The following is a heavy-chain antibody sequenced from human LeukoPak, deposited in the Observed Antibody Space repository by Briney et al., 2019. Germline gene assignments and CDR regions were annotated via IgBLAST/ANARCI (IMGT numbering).Heavy chain of an antibody. CDR2: IYSGGST. Sequence: GGSLRLSCAASEFSVGSSYMTWVRQAPGKGLEWVSVIYSGGSTYYADSVKGRFTISRDNSKNTLYLQMNSLRAEDTAVYYCATVDYYDSFYFDYWGQGTLVSVSS. CDR3: ATVDYYDSFYFDY. D-gene: IGHD3-22*01. CDR1: EFSVGSSY. V-gene: IGHV3-66*01. J-gene: IGHJ4*02.